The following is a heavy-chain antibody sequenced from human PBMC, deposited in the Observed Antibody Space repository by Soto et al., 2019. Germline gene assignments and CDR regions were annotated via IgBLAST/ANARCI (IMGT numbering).Heavy chain of an antibody. D-gene: IGHD5-18*01. CDR2: MNPNSGNT. V-gene: IGHV1-8*01. CDR1: GYTFTSYD. Sequence: ASVKVSCKASGYTFTSYDINWVRQATGQVLEWMGWMNPNSGNTGYAQKFQGRVTMTRNTSIRTAYMELSSLRSEDTAVYYCARQLNTAMVTYYYYGMDVWGQGTKVTVSS. CDR3: ARQLNTAMVTYYYYGMDV. J-gene: IGHJ6*02.